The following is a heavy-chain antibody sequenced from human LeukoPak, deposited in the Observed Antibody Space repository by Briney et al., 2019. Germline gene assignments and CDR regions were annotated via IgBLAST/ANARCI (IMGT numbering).Heavy chain of an antibody. CDR1: GFTFSNHG. D-gene: IGHD3-10*01. J-gene: IGHJ4*02. Sequence: GGSLRLSCAASGFTFSNHGMNWVRQAPGKGLEGVSGISPSGDITYYADSVKGRFTISRDNSKNTLYLEVISLTAEDTAVYYCAKDDAWLRFGEWSQGTLVTVSS. CDR3: AKDDAWLRFGE. CDR2: ISPSGDIT. V-gene: IGHV3-23*01.